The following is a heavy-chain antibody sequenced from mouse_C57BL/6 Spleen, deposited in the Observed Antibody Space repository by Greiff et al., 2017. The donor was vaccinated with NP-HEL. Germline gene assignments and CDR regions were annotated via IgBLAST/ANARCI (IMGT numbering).Heavy chain of an antibody. D-gene: IGHD2-3*01. J-gene: IGHJ3*01. CDR3: ARDGYYGFAY. CDR1: GYTFTDYN. CDR2: INPNNGGT. V-gene: IGHV1-22*01. Sequence: EAQLQQSGPELVKPGASVKMSCKASGYTFTDYNMHWVKQSHGKSLEWIGYINPNNGGTSYNQKFKGKATLTVNKYSSTAYMELRSLTSEDSAVYYCARDGYYGFAYWGQGTLVTVSA.